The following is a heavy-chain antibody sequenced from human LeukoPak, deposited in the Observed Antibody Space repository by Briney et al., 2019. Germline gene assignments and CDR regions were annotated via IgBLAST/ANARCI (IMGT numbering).Heavy chain of an antibody. CDR3: ARVMHWDKVMARGRGMDV. D-gene: IGHD5-18*01. V-gene: IGHV1-18*01. Sequence: ASVNVSCKASAYTFTTYGISWVRQAPGQGLEWMGWINPYNSDTNYEQKLEGRVTMTTDTSTSTAYMELRSLRSDDTAVYYCARVMHWDKVMARGRGMDVWGQGTRVTVS. CDR2: INPYNSDT. CDR1: AYTFTTYG. J-gene: IGHJ6*02.